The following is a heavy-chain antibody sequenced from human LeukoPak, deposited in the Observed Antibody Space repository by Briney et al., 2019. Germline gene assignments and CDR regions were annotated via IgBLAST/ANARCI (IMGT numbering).Heavy chain of an antibody. CDR1: GFTFSSHW. D-gene: IGHD5-24*01. CDR2: VKGDGTFT. V-gene: IGHV3-74*01. CDR3: VRDGDDFNFDY. Sequence: PGGSLGLSCAASGFTFSSHWMHWVRQAPGKGLVWVSRVKGDGTFTNYADSVYGRFTISRDDAKNTLYLHMHRLRAEDTAVYYCVRDGDDFNFDYWGQGNLVTVSS. J-gene: IGHJ4*02.